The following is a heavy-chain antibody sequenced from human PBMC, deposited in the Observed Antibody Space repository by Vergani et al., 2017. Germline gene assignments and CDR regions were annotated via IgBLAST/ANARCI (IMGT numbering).Heavy chain of an antibody. D-gene: IGHD5-12*01. CDR3: ARDPVPSSVARSYNWFDP. Sequence: QVQLVQSGSEVRKPGASVKVSCQVSGYSLTELTIHWVRQAPGKGLEWMGGFDPEHGEVTFAHHIQGRVTMTEDRSTDTAYMELSSLRPEDTAVYYCARDPVPSSVARSYNWFDPWGQGTLVTVSS. V-gene: IGHV1-24*01. J-gene: IGHJ5*02. CDR2: FDPEHGEV. CDR1: GYSLTELT.